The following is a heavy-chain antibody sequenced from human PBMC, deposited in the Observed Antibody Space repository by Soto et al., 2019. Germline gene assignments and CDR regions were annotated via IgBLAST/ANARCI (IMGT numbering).Heavy chain of an antibody. CDR2: ISYDGSNK. CDR1: GFTFSSYG. Sequence: QVQLVESGGGVVQPGRSLRLSCGASGFTFSSYGMHWVRQAPGKGLEWVAVISYDGSNKYYADSVKGRFTISRDNSKNTLYLQMNSLRAEDTAVYNCAKDVVVGATTGLGVYYYYYGMDVWGQGTTVTVSS. D-gene: IGHD1-26*01. J-gene: IGHJ6*02. V-gene: IGHV3-30*18. CDR3: AKDVVVGATTGLGVYYYYYGMDV.